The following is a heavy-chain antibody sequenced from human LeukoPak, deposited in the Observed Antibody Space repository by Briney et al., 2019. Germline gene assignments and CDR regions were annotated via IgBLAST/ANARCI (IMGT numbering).Heavy chain of an antibody. V-gene: IGHV5-51*01. Sequence: GESLRISCKGSGYSFTSYWIGWVRQMPGKGLGWMGIIYPGDSDTTYSPSFQGQVTVSADKSISTAYLQWSSLKASDTAMYYYARHLDDSSGHVDYWGQGTLVTVSS. D-gene: IGHD3-22*01. CDR1: GYSFTSYW. CDR2: IYPGDSDT. J-gene: IGHJ4*02. CDR3: ARHLDDSSGHVDY.